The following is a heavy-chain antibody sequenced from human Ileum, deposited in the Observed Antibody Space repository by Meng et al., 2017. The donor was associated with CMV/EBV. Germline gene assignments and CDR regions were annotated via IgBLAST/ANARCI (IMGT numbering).Heavy chain of an antibody. CDR3: TKDICAYRDGDYF. J-gene: IGHJ4*01. Sequence: ASGFTFSYYGMHWFRQAPGKGLEWVASISSDGNFKPYGDSVKGRFTISRDNSKNTVDLQMDSLRAEDSATYYCTKDICAYRDGDYFWGQGTLVTVSS. V-gene: IGHV3-30*18. CDR2: ISSDGNFK. D-gene: IGHD3-16*01. CDR1: GFTFSYYG.